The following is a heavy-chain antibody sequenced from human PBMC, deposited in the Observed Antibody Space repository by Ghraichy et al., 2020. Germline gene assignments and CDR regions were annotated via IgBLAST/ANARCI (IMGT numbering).Heavy chain of an antibody. V-gene: IGHV4-30-4*07. CDR1: GGSISSGGYS. CDR2: IYYSGST. J-gene: IGHJ5*02. CDR3: ARDNVPVGWFDP. Sequence: SETLSLTCAVSGGSISSGGYSWSWIRQPPGKGLEWIGYIYYSGSTYYNPSLKSRVTISVDTSKNQFSLKLSSVTAADTAVYYCARDNVPVGWFDPWGQGTLVTVSS. D-gene: IGHD2-2*01.